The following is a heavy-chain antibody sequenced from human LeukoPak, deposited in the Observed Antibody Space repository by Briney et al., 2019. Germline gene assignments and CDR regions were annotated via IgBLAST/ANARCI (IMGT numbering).Heavy chain of an antibody. CDR3: ARDVHIYGNAFGI. CDR2: IYFSGGT. D-gene: IGHD1-1*01. CDR1: GDSISSSNCY. V-gene: IGHV4-39*02. Sequence: SETLSLTCTVSGDSISSSNCYWGWIRQPPGKGLEWIGSIYFSGGTYYNASLKSRVTISVDTSKNQFSLKLSSVTAADTAMYYCARDVHIYGNAFGIWGQGTMVTVSS. J-gene: IGHJ3*02.